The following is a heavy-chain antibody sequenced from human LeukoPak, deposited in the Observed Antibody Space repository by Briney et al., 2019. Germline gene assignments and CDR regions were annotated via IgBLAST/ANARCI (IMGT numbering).Heavy chain of an antibody. V-gene: IGHV2-5*02. D-gene: IGHD5-18*01. J-gene: IGHJ3*02. CDR3: AHSQVFSYGSFHDAYDI. Sequence: GPTLVNPTQTLTLTCSLSGVSLSTSGVGVGWIRQPPGKALEWLALIYWDDDSRYSPSLKSRLTIAKDTSKNQVVLTLTNMDSVDTATYYCAHSQVFSYGSFHDAYDIWGLGMLVTVSS. CDR1: GVSLSTSGVG. CDR2: IYWDDDS.